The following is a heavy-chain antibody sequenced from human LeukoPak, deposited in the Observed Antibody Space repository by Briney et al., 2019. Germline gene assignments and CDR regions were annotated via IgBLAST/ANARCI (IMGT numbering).Heavy chain of an antibody. V-gene: IGHV3-30*01. CDR3: ARVVAGSVYNCGMDV. J-gene: IGHJ6*02. CDR1: GFTFSTYV. D-gene: IGHD6-19*01. CDR2: ILYDGSNK. Sequence: GGSLRLSCAASGFTFSTYVMHWVRQAPGKGLQWVAVILYDGSNKYYADSVKGRFIISRDNSKNTLYLQMNSLTAEDTAVYYCARVVAGSVYNCGMDVWGQGTKVTVSS.